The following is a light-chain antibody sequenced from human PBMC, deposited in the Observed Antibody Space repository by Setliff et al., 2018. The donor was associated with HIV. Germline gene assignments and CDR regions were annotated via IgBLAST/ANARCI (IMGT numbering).Light chain of an antibody. V-gene: IGLV2-11*01. CDR3: SSYTTTYTYV. J-gene: IGLJ1*01. Sequence: QSALAQPRSVSGSPGQSVTISCTGTSSDVGGYNYVSWYQQHPGKAPKLMIYDVSKRPSGVPDRFSGSKSGNTASLTISGLQAEDEADYYCSSYTTTYTYVFGTGTKVTVL. CDR2: DVS. CDR1: SSDVGGYNY.